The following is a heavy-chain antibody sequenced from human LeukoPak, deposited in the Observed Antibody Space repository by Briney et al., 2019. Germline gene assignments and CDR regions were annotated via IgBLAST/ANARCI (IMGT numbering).Heavy chain of an antibody. CDR2: IYRSGST. J-gene: IGHJ3*02. V-gene: IGHV4-39*07. D-gene: IGHD4-17*01. CDR3: ARRDYGDYVGAFDI. CDR1: GGSISSGDYY. Sequence: SQTLSLTCTVSGGSISSGDYYWSWIRQPPGKGLEWIGSIYRSGSTYYNPSLKSRVTISVDTSKNQFSLKLSSVTAADTAVYYCARRDYGDYVGAFDIWGQGTMVTVSS.